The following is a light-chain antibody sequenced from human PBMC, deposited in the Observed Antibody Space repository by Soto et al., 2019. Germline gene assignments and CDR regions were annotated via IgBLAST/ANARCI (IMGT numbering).Light chain of an antibody. CDR2: DNN. J-gene: IGLJ2*01. CDR1: SSNIGNNY. V-gene: IGLV1-51*01. CDR3: GTWDSGLSAGPV. Sequence: QSVLTQPPSVSAAPGQKVTISCSGSSSNIGNNYVSWYQQHPGTAPKLLIYDNNKRPSGIPDRFSGSKSGTSATLGITGLQTGDEADYYCGTWDSGLSAGPVFGGGTQLTVL.